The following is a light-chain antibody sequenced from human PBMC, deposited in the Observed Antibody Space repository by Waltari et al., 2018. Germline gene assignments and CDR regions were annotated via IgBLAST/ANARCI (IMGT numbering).Light chain of an antibody. CDR2: AAS. J-gene: IGKJ2*01. V-gene: IGKV1-9*01. CDR3: QQFNSHPYT. Sequence: IQLTQSPSSLSASVGDRVTITCRASQGISSYLAWYQQKPVKAPKLLIYAASTLQSGVPSRFSGSGAGSDFTLTISSLQPEDFAIYFCQQFNSHPYTFGQGTKLEI. CDR1: QGISSY.